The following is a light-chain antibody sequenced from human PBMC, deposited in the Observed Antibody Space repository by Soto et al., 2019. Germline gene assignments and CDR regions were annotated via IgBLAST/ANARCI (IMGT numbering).Light chain of an antibody. CDR1: QSVSTY. CDR3: QQRSNWPPLYT. J-gene: IGKJ2*01. CDR2: DAS. Sequence: EIVLTQSPATLSLSPGERATLSCRASQSVSTYLAWYQHKPGHAPRLLIFDASNRATGIPARFSGSGSGTDFPRTNSRLEPEDFAVYYCQQRSNWPPLYTFGQGTKVDIK. V-gene: IGKV3-11*01.